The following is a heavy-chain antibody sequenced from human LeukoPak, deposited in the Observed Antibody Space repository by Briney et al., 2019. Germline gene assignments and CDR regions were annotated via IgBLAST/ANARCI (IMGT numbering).Heavy chain of an antibody. CDR2: IIPIFGTA. J-gene: IGHJ6*02. CDR3: ARDQIVVVPAANYYYYGMDV. Sequence: ASVKVSCKASGGTFSSYAISWVRQAPGQGLEWMGGIIPIFGTANYAQKFQGRVTITADESTSTAYMELSSLRSEDTAVYYCARDQIVVVPAANYYYYGMDVWGQGTTVTVSS. CDR1: GGTFSSYA. D-gene: IGHD2-2*01. V-gene: IGHV1-69*01.